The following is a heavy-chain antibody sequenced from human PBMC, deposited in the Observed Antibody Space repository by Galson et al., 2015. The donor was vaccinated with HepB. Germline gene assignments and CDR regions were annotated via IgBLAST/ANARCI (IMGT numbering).Heavy chain of an antibody. J-gene: IGHJ4*02. V-gene: IGHV3-74*01. D-gene: IGHD4-17*01. CDR1: GFTFSNYW. CDR2: ISSDGRST. Sequence: SLRLSCAASGFTFSNYWMHWVRQAPGKGLVWVSRISSDGRSTTYAASVKGRFTISRDNAKKTLFLEMNSLRAEDTAVYYCASDSRPYGDYVVPRYWGQGTLVTVSS. CDR3: ASDSRPYGDYVVPRY.